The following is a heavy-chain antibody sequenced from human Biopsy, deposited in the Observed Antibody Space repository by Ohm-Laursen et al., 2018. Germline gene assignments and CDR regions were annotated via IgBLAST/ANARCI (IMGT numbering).Heavy chain of an antibody. CDR3: ARVGAGAPSIDYFDY. D-gene: IGHD1-26*01. V-gene: IGHV4-59*01. CDR2: IYYSGST. CDR1: GGSIYNFF. J-gene: IGHJ4*02. Sequence: SETLSLTCPVSGGSIYNFFWSWIRQPPEKGLEWIGYIYYSGSTNYNPSLRSRVTISVDRSKNQFSLELSSVTAADTAVYYCARVGAGAPSIDYFDYWGQGALVTVSS.